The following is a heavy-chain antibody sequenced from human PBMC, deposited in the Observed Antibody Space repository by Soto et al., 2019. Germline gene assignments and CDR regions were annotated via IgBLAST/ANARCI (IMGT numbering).Heavy chain of an antibody. J-gene: IGHJ4*02. Sequence: EVQLVESGGGLVQPGGSLRLSCAASGFTFSVYNMNWVRQAPGEGLVWVSYISSTSSNIHYADSVQGRFTISRDNGKNSMYLQMTSLRAEDTAVYYCARHAREVTGFDYWGQGTLVTVSS. CDR3: ARHAREVTGFDY. V-gene: IGHV3-48*01. CDR2: ISSTSSNI. CDR1: GFTFSVYN. D-gene: IGHD2-21*02.